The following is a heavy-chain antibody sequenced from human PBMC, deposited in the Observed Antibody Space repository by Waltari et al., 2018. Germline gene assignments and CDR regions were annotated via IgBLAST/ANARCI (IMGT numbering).Heavy chain of an antibody. CDR1: GLPFCNWI. CDR3: AREGGTSGYSGYFDH. J-gene: IGHJ4*02. Sequence: VESGGGVVQPGRSLRVSCAAPGLPFCNWIIPWVRQAPGKGLEWVAAMSYDGISRYYADSVKGRFTIGGDDSKNTVYLQIDSLRPEDTAVYYCAREGGTSGYSGYFDHWGQGTLVTVSS. D-gene: IGHD2-15*01. V-gene: IGHV3-30*01. CDR2: MSYDGISR.